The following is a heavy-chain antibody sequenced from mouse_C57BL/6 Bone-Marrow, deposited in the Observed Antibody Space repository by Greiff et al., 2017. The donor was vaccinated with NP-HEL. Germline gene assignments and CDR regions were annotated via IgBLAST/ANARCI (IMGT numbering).Heavy chain of an antibody. D-gene: IGHD4-1*02. Sequence: QVQLQQSGPGLVQPSQSLSITCTVSGFSLTSYGVHWVRPSPGKGLEWLGVIWSGGSTDYNAAFISSLSISKDNSKSQFFFKMNSLQADDTAIYYCARNSQLGYFDYWGQGTTLTVSS. CDR2: IWSGGST. CDR1: GFSLTSYG. V-gene: IGHV2-2*01. CDR3: ARNSQLGYFDY. J-gene: IGHJ2*01.